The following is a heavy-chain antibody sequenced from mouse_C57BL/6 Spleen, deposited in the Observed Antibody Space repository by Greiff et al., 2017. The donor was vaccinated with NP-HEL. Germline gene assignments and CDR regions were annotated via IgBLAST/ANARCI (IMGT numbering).Heavy chain of an antibody. D-gene: IGHD2-3*01. V-gene: IGHV1-15*01. CDR1: GYTFTDYE. CDR3: TRGDGAPFAY. J-gene: IGHJ3*01. CDR2: IDPETGGT. Sequence: QVQLQQSGAELVRPGASVTLSCKASGYTFTDYEMHWVKQTPVHGLEWIGAIDPETGGTAYNQKFKGKAILTADKSSSTAYMELRSLTSEDSAVYYCTRGDGAPFAYWGQGTLVTVSA.